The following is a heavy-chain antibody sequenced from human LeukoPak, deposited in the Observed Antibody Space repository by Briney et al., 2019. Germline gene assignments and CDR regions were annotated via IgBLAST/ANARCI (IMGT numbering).Heavy chain of an antibody. CDR1: GGSISSYY. CDR2: IHTSGST. Sequence: IPSETLSLTCTVSGGSISSYYWSWIRQSAGKGLEWIGRIHTSGSTNYNPSLKSRVTISVDTSKNQFSLKLSSVTAADTAVYYCARAXPETGTTETFDYWGQGTRVTV. CDR3: ARAXPETGTTETFDY. D-gene: IGHD1-1*01. J-gene: IGHJ4*02. V-gene: IGHV4-4*07.